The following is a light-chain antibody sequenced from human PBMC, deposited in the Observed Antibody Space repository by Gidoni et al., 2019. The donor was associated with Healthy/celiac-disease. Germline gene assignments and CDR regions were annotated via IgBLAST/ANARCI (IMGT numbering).Light chain of an antibody. V-gene: IGKV1-5*01. CDR3: QQYNREYT. CDR2: DAS. CDR1: QSISSW. J-gene: IGKJ2*01. Sequence: DIQMTQSPSTLSASVGDRVTITCRASQSISSWLAWYQQKPGKAPKLLIYDASSVESGVPSRFSGSGSGTEFTLTISSLQPDDFATYYCQQYNREYTFGQGTKLEIK.